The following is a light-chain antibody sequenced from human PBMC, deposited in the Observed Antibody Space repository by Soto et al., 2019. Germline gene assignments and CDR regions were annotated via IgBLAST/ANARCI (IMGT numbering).Light chain of an antibody. J-gene: IGKJ1*01. CDR3: QKYNSVPRT. CDR2: AAS. Sequence: DIQMTQSPSSLSASVGDTVTITCRASQGISNYLAWYQQKPGQVPNLLIYAASTLQSGVPSRFSGSGSGTDFTLTISSLRPEDVAAYYCQKYNSVPRTFGEGTKVEI. CDR1: QGISNY. V-gene: IGKV1-27*01.